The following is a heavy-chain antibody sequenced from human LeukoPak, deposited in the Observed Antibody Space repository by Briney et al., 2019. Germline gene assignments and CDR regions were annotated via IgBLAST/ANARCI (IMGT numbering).Heavy chain of an antibody. CDR3: ARTYDFWSGSPYDY. V-gene: IGHV1-18*01. CDR2: ISAYNGNT. J-gene: IGHJ4*02. CDR1: GYTFTSYA. Sequence: ASVKVSCKASGYTFTSYAMNWVRQAPGQGLEWMGWISAYNGNTNYAQKLQGRVTMATDTSTSTAYMELRSLRSDDTAVYYCARTYDFWSGSPYDYWGQGTLVTVSS. D-gene: IGHD3-3*01.